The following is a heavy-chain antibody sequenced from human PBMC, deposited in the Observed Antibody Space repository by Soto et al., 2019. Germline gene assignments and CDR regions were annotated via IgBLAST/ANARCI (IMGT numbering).Heavy chain of an antibody. D-gene: IGHD3-16*01. CDR3: ARDGGLDRRFDP. V-gene: IGHV1-3*01. CDR1: GYTFTSYA. J-gene: IGHJ5*02. Sequence: ASVKVSCKASGYTFTSYAMHWVRQAPGQRLEWMGWINAGNGNTKYSQKFQGRVTITRDTSASTAYMELSSLRSEDTAVYYCARDGGLDRRFDPWGQGTLVTVSS. CDR2: INAGNGNT.